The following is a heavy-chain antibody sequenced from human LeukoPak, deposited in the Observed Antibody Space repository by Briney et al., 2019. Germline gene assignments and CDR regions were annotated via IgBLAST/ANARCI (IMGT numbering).Heavy chain of an antibody. CDR3: AREPPPSYSGGREYYFDY. J-gene: IGHJ4*02. CDR2: INPSGGST. CDR1: GHTFTSYY. V-gene: IGHV1-46*01. D-gene: IGHD1-26*01. Sequence: ASVKFSCKASGHTFTSYYIHLVRQAPGQGLEWMGIINPSGGSTSYAQKFRDRLTMTRDTSTSTLYMELSSLRSEDTAVYYCAREPPPSYSGGREYYFDYWGQGTLVTVSS.